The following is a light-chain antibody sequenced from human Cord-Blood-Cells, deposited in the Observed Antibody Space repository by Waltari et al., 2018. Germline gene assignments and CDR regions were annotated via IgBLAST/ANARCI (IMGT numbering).Light chain of an antibody. Sequence: QSALTQPASVSGSHGQSITISCPGTSSDVGGYNYVSWYQQHPGKAPKHMIYDVSNRPSGVSNRFSVSKSGDTASLTISGLQAEDEADYYCSSYTSSSTWVFGGGTKLTVL. CDR1: SSDVGGYNY. J-gene: IGLJ3*02. CDR3: SSYTSSSTWV. CDR2: DVS. V-gene: IGLV2-14*01.